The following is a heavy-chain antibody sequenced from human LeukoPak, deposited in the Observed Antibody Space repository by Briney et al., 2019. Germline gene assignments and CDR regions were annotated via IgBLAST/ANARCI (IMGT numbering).Heavy chain of an antibody. Sequence: PSETLSLTCTVSGGSISSYYWSWIRQPAGQGLAWIGRIYTSGSTNYNPSLKSRVTMSVDTSKNQLSLRLSSVTAADTAVYYCVRDRGSFVGAIGRNAFDIWGQGTMVTVSS. J-gene: IGHJ3*02. D-gene: IGHD1-26*01. CDR2: IYTSGST. CDR1: GGSISSYY. V-gene: IGHV4-4*07. CDR3: VRDRGSFVGAIGRNAFDI.